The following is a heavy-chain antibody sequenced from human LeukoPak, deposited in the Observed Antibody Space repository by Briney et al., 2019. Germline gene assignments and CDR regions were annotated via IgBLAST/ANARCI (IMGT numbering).Heavy chain of an antibody. J-gene: IGHJ6*03. Sequence: GGSLRLSCAASGITFSSYGMHWVRQAPGKGLEWVAFIRYDGSKKYYVDSVKGRFTISRDNSKNTLYLQMNSLRAEDTAVYYCARANDNYYYYYMDVWGKGTTVTISS. V-gene: IGHV3-30*02. D-gene: IGHD3-9*01. CDR3: ARANDNYYYYYMDV. CDR1: GITFSSYG. CDR2: IRYDGSKK.